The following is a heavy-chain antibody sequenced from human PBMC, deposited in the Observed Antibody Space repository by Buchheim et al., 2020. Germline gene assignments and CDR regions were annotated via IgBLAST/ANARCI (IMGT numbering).Heavy chain of an antibody. V-gene: IGHV3-48*03. Sequence: EVQLVESGGGLVQPGGSLRLSCAASGFTFSSYEMNWVRQAPGKGLEWVSYISSSGSTIYYADSVKGRFTISREKAKNSLYLQMNSLRAEDTAVYYCERVRGNGDYRWYYFDYWGQGTL. CDR2: ISSSGSTI. D-gene: IGHD4-17*01. J-gene: IGHJ4*02. CDR1: GFTFSSYE. CDR3: ERVRGNGDYRWYYFDY.